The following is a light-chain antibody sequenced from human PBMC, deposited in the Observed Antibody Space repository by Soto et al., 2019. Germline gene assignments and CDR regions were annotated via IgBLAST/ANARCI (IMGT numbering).Light chain of an antibody. CDR3: QSYDRSLSGVI. J-gene: IGLJ2*01. CDR1: SSDVGGYNL. CDR2: EVS. V-gene: IGLV2-8*01. Sequence: QSVLTQPPSASGSPGQSVTISCTGTSSDVGGYNLVSWYQQHPGKAPKLMIYEVSNRPSGVSNRFSGSKSGNTASLTISGLQAEDEADYHCQSYDRSLSGVIFGGGTKVTVL.